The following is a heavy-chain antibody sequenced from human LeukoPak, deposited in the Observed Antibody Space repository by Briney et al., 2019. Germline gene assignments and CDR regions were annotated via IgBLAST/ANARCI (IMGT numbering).Heavy chain of an antibody. CDR1: GDSISSYY. Sequence: PSETLSLTCTVSGDSISSYYWSWIRQPPGKGLEWIGYIYYSGSTNYNPSLKSRVTISVDTSKNQFSLKLSSVTAADTAVYYCARRGVRSSSWENYFDYWGQGTLVTVSS. D-gene: IGHD6-13*01. CDR2: IYYSGST. CDR3: ARRGVRSSSWENYFDY. V-gene: IGHV4-59*08. J-gene: IGHJ4*02.